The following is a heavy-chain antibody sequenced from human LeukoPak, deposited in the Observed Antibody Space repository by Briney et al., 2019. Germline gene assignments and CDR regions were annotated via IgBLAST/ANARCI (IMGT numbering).Heavy chain of an antibody. CDR1: GFSFSGYG. D-gene: IGHD5-24*01. Sequence: GGSLRLSCAASGFSFSGYGLSWVRQAPGKGLEWVSTISGSGGTTYYADSVKGRFTISRDNSKNTLYLHVNSLTAEDTAVYYCAKGRWLQLYYFDYWGQGTLVTVSS. CDR3: AKGRWLQLYYFDY. V-gene: IGHV3-23*01. CDR2: ISGSGGTT. J-gene: IGHJ4*02.